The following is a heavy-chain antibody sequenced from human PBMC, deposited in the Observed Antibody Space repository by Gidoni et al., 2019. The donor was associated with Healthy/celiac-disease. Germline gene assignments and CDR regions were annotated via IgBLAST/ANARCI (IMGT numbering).Heavy chain of an antibody. J-gene: IGHJ6*02. CDR3: ARIEAADYYYSMDV. CDR1: GFSSSNARMG. CDR2: IFSNDEN. D-gene: IGHD6-13*01. V-gene: IGHV2-26*01. Sequence: QVSLKESGPVLVKPIETLTLTCSVSGFSSSNARMGVSRIRQPPGKALEWLAHIFSNDENSYSTSLKSRLTISKDTSKSQVVLTMTNMDPVDTATYYCARIEAADYYYSMDVWGQGTTVTVSS.